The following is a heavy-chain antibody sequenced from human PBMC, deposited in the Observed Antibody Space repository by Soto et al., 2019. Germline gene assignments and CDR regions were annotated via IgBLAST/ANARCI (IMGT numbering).Heavy chain of an antibody. CDR2: ISGSGGST. V-gene: IGHV3-23*01. J-gene: IGHJ3*02. Sequence: GSLRLSCAASGFTFNTYAMSWVRQAPGKGLEWVSTISGSGGSTYYADSVKGRFTISRDNSKNTLYLQMNSLRAEDTAVYYCAGGEDAFDIWGQGTMVTVSS. CDR3: AGGEDAFDI. D-gene: IGHD2-21*01. CDR1: GFTFNTYA.